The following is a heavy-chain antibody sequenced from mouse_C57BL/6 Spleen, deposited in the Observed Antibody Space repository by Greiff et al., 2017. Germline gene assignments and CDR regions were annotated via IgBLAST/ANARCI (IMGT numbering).Heavy chain of an antibody. V-gene: IGHV1-53*01. CDR1: GYTFTSYW. CDR3: ARALTVVATDYAMDY. Sequence: VQLQQSGTELVKPGASVKLSCKASGYTFTSYWMHWVKQRPGQGLEWIGNINPSNGGTNYNEKFKSKATLTVDKSSSTASMPLSRLTSEDAAVYYCARALTVVATDYAMDYWGQGTSVTVSS. J-gene: IGHJ4*01. CDR2: INPSNGGT. D-gene: IGHD1-1*01.